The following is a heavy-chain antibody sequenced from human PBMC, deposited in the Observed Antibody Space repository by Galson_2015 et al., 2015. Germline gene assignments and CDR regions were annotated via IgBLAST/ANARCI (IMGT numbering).Heavy chain of an antibody. D-gene: IGHD1-7*01. CDR1: GFTFSSYA. J-gene: IGHJ4*02. CDR2: ISYDGSNK. CDR3: AKGLTGTTFGVGY. Sequence: SLRLSCAASGFTFSSYAMHWVRQAPGKGLEWVAVISYDGSNKYYADSVKGRFTISRDNSKNTLYLQMNSLRAEDTAVYYCAKGLTGTTFGVGYWGQGTLVTVSS. V-gene: IGHV3-30*07.